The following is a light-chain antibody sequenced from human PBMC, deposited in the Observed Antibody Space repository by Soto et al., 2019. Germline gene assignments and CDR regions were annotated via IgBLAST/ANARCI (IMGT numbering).Light chain of an antibody. J-gene: IGLJ3*02. V-gene: IGLV7-43*01. CDR3: LLYPGGGWV. Sequence: QAVVTQEPSLTVSPGGTVTLTCASSTGAVTSGNHPRWFQQRPGQPPRALIYNANYKHSWTPARFSGALLGGKAALTLSGAQPEDEAEYYCLLYPGGGWVVGGGTKLTVL. CDR1: TGAVTSGNH. CDR2: NAN.